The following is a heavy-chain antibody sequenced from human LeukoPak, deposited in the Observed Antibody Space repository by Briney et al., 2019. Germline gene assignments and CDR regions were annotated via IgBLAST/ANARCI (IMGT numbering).Heavy chain of an antibody. V-gene: IGHV1-69*06. D-gene: IGHD3-10*01. Sequence: SVKISCKASGGTFSSYAISWVRHAPGQGLEWMGGIIPIFGTANYAQKFQGRVTITADKSTSTAYMELSSLRSEDTAVYYCARENYYGSGSYYTWGQGTLVTVSS. J-gene: IGHJ5*02. CDR2: IIPIFGTA. CDR1: GGTFSSYA. CDR3: ARENYYGSGSYYT.